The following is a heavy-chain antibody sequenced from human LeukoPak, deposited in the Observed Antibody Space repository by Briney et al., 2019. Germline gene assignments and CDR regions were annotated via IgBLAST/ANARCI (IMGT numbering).Heavy chain of an antibody. CDR1: GDSVSSNSAA. J-gene: IGHJ4*02. D-gene: IGHD1-26*01. Sequence: SQTLSLTCAISGDSVSSNSAAWNWIRQSPSRGLEWLGRTYYRSKWYYDYAVAVKSRTSINPDTFKNQFSLQLSSVTPEDTAVYYCARDPVGGSTIFDYWGQGTLVTVSS. CDR3: ARDPVGGSTIFDY. V-gene: IGHV6-1*01. CDR2: TYYRSKWYY.